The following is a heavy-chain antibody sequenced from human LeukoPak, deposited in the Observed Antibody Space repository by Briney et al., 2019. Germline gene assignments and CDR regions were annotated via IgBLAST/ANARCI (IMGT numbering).Heavy chain of an antibody. CDR3: ARETVARPFDY. D-gene: IGHD4-23*01. CDR2: IYYSGNT. V-gene: IGHV4-59*01. CDR1: GASISSYY. J-gene: IGHJ4*02. Sequence: SETLSLTCTVSGASISSYYWSWIRQSPGKGLEWIGFIYYSGNTNYNPSLRSRVTISIDTSKNQFSLKLTSVTPADTAVYYCARETVARPFDYWGQGTLVTVSS.